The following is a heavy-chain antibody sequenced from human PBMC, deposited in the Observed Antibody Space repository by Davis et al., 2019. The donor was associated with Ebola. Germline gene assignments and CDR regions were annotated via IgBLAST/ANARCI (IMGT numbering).Heavy chain of an antibody. J-gene: IGHJ4*02. CDR3: ACRYRSSPLY. CDR2: ISYSGSI. V-gene: IGHV4-30-4*01. CDR1: GGSISSGDYY. D-gene: IGHD6-6*01. Sequence: MPSETLSLTCTVSGGSISSGDYYWSWIRQPPGKGLEWIGHISYSGSIYYKSSLKSRVTISIDTSKNQFSLALSSVTAADTAVYYCACRYRSSPLYWGQGTLVTVSS.